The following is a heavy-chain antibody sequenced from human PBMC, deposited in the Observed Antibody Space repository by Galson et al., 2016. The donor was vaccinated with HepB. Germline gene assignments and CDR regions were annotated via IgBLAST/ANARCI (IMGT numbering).Heavy chain of an antibody. D-gene: IGHD4-17*01. CDR2: ISDDGINK. Sequence: SLRLSCATSRFTFSRYGMHWVRQAPGKGLEWVAVISDDGINKDNADSVKGRFTISRDNSKNTLYLQMNSLRGEDTAVYYCARDYGAHFDSWGQGTLVTVSS. V-gene: IGHV3-30*03. CDR1: RFTFSRYG. J-gene: IGHJ4*02. CDR3: ARDYGAHFDS.